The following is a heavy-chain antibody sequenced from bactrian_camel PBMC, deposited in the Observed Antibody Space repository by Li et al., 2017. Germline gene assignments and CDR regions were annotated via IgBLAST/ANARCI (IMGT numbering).Heavy chain of an antibody. CDR1: GFDFDTYD. CDR3: AADKTAGCYGPAHEFQY. Sequence: QLVESGGGSVQPGGSLRLSCVASGFDFDTYDMSWVRQVPGKGLEWVSTIDTSGGSTYYTDSVKGRFTISRDNAKRTVYLQMDSLKVEDTAMYYCAADKTAGCYGPAHEFQYWGQGTQVTVS. D-gene: IGHD5*01. V-gene: IGHV3S40*01. CDR2: IDTSGGST. J-gene: IGHJ4*01.